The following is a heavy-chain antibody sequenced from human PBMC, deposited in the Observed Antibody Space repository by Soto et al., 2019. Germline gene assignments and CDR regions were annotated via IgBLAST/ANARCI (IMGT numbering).Heavy chain of an antibody. CDR3: ARGNDFWSGSHYYYYYGMDV. Sequence: QVQLVQSGAEVKKPGSSVKVSCKASGGTFSSYAISWVRQAPGQGLEWMGGIIPIFGTANYAQKFQGRVEITADKSTSTAYMELSSLRSEDTAVYFCARGNDFWSGSHYYYYYGMDVWGQGTTVTVSS. V-gene: IGHV1-69*06. CDR2: IIPIFGTA. D-gene: IGHD3-3*01. CDR1: GGTFSSYA. J-gene: IGHJ6*02.